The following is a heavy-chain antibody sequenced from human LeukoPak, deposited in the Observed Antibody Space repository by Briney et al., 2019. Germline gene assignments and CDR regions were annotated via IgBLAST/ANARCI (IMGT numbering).Heavy chain of an antibody. J-gene: IGHJ4*02. CDR2: IKQDGSDR. Sequence: VQLQESGPGLVKPSGTLSLTCAVSGGSISRSNWWSWVRQPPGKGLEWVANIKQDGSDRNYVTSVRGRFTISRDNAESSLYLQMNSLRVEDTAVYYCVRNLAVAGTCFDSWGQGTLVTVSS. D-gene: IGHD6-19*01. V-gene: IGHV3-7*03. CDR1: GGSISRSNW. CDR3: VRNLAVAGTCFDS.